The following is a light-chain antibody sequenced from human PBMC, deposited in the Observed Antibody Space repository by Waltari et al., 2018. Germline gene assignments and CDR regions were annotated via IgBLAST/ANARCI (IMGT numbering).Light chain of an antibody. J-gene: IGKJ2*01. CDR2: EAS. Sequence: EIVMTQSPATLSVSPGERATLSCRASQSISRNLAWYQQKPGQAPRLLIYEASTRATAIPARFSGSGSGTDFTLTISSLQSEDFALYYCQQRSTSYTFGQGTRLEIK. CDR3: QQRSTSYT. CDR1: QSISRN. V-gene: IGKV3-15*01.